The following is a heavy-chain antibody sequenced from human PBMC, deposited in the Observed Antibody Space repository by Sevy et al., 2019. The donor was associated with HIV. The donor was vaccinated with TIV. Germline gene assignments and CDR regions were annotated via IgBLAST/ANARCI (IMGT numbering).Heavy chain of an antibody. V-gene: IGHV3-21*01. CDR3: ARDRRYEIGSSGLDV. J-gene: IGHJ6*02. CDR1: GFTFSPYT. CDR2: ISTGRTYI. Sequence: GGSLRLSCAASGFTFSPYTMNWVRQAPDKGLEWVSSISTGRTYIVYADSVKGRFTVSRDNAKNSMFLQMNSLRAEDTAVYYCARDRRYEIGSSGLDVWGQGTTVTVSS. D-gene: IGHD3-9*01.